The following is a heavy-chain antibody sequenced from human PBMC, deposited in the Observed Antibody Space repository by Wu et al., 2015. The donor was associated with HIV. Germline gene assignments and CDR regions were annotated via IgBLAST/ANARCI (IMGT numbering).Heavy chain of an antibody. CDR1: GYPFTSYG. D-gene: IGHD6-13*01. V-gene: IGHV1-18*01. Sequence: QVHLVQSGAEVKKPGASVKVSCKASGYPFTSYGISWVRQAPGQGLEWMGWISTYNGNTDSAQKLQGRVTLTTDTSTSTAYMELRSLRSDDTAMYYCARDPGFGSSWDYYYYGMDVWGEGTTVTVSP. J-gene: IGHJ6*04. CDR3: ARDPGFGSSWDYYYYGMDV. CDR2: ISTYNGNT.